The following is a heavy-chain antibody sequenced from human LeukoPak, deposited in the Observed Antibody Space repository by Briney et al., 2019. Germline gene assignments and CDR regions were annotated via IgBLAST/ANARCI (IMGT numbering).Heavy chain of an antibody. CDR2: INSDGSST. Sequence: GGSLRLSCAASGFTFSNYWMHWVRQTPGKGLVWVSRINSDGSSTSYADSVKGRFSISRDKAKDTLYLQMNSLRAEDTAVYYCARGADRSGYSFYFDYWGQGTLVNVSS. CDR1: GFTFSNYW. CDR3: ARGADRSGYSFYFDY. V-gene: IGHV3-74*01. D-gene: IGHD3-22*01. J-gene: IGHJ4*02.